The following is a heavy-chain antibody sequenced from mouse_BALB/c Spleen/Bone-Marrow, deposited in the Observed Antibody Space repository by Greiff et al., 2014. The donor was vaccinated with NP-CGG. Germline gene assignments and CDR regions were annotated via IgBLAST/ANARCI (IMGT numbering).Heavy chain of an antibody. Sequence: QVQLQQSGPGLVAPSQSLSITCTVFGFSLTTYGVHWVRQSPGKGLEWLGVIWAGGSTNYNSTLMSRLSISKDNSKNQVFLKMNSLQTDDTAIYYCARNLLPPYWYSDVWGAGTTVTVSS. CDR2: IWAGGST. V-gene: IGHV2-9*02. CDR3: ARNLLPPYWYSDV. J-gene: IGHJ1*01. CDR1: GFSLTTYG. D-gene: IGHD1-1*01.